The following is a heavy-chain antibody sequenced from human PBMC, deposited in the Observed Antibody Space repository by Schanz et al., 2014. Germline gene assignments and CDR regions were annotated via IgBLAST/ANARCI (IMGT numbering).Heavy chain of an antibody. CDR3: ARDRVYRFLKGENRFYFDY. CDR1: GYTFTSYG. Sequence: QVQLVQSGAEVKKPGASVKVSCKASGYTFTSYGISWVRQAPGQGPEWMGWISDYNADTKYAQKVQGRVRMTTDTSTATAYMELRSLTSDDTAVYYCARDRVYRFLKGENRFYFDYWGQGTLVIVSS. V-gene: IGHV1-18*04. D-gene: IGHD3-3*01. CDR2: ISDYNADT. J-gene: IGHJ4*02.